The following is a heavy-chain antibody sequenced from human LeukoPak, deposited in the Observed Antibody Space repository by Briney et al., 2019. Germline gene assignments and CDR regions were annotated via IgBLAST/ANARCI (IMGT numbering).Heavy chain of an antibody. CDR1: GYTFTGYY. V-gene: IGHV1-2*02. J-gene: IGHJ5*02. CDR3: ARENRPRDIAVAGRFDP. CDR2: INPNSGGT. D-gene: IGHD6-19*01. Sequence: ASVKVSCKASGYTFTGYYMHWVRQAPGQGLEWMGWINPNSGGTNYAQKFQGRVTMTRDTSISTAYMELSRLRSDDTAVYYCARENRPRDIAVAGRFDPWGQGTLVTVSS.